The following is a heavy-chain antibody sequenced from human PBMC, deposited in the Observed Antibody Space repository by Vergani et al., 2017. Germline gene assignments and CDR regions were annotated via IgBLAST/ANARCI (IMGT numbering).Heavy chain of an antibody. J-gene: IGHJ6*03. D-gene: IGHD2-2*02. CDR1: RSTFKTYG. V-gene: IGHV3-33*01. CDR3: AREQVAAAIRLNGGNYMDA. Sequence: QGPLVESGGGIVQPGRSLTLSCVASRSTFKTYGMHWVRQAPGTGLEWVGLIYYDVSNAYYADSVKCRFTISIDISKNTLYLQKSSLRAEDTAVYYCAREQVAAAIRLNGGNYMDAWGKGTTVIVSS. CDR2: IYYDVSNA.